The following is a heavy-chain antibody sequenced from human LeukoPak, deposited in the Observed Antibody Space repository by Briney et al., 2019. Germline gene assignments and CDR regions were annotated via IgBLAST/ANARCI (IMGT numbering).Heavy chain of an antibody. J-gene: IGHJ6*03. D-gene: IGHD2-21*02. CDR2: ISSSSSYI. V-gene: IGHV3-11*06. CDR3: ARAGGDDYYYYYMDV. Sequence: GGSLRLSCAASGFTFSDYYMSWIRQAPGKGLEWVSSISSSSSYIYYADSVKGRFTISRDNAKNSLYLQMNSLRAEDTAVYYCARAGGDDYYYYYMDVWGKGTTVTISS. CDR1: GFTFSDYY.